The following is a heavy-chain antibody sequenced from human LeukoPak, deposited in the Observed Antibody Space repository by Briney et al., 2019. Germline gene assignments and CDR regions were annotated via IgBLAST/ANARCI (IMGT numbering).Heavy chain of an antibody. J-gene: IGHJ4*02. CDR3: ARDSLYGSGSYADY. V-gene: IGHV4-59*12. CDR1: GGTISRYY. D-gene: IGHD3-10*01. Sequence: SETLSLTCTVSGGTISRYYWSWIRQSPGGGLEWIGYIYSSGSTNSNLSLKSRVSISVDMSKNEFSLKLNSVTAADTAVYYCARDSLYGSGSYADYWGQGTLVTVSS. CDR2: IYSSGST.